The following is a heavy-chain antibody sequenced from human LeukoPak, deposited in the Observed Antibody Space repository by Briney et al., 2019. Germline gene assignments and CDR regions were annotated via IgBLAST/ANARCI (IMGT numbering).Heavy chain of an antibody. J-gene: IGHJ4*02. Sequence: GESLKISCKGPGYSFTSYWIGWVRQMPGKGLEWMGIIYPGDSDTRYSPSFQGQVTISADKSISTAYLQWSSLKASDTAMYYCARLGYYDSSGYYSTGYWGQGTLVTVSS. CDR1: GYSFTSYW. CDR2: IYPGDSDT. V-gene: IGHV5-51*01. CDR3: ARLGYYDSSGYYSTGY. D-gene: IGHD3-22*01.